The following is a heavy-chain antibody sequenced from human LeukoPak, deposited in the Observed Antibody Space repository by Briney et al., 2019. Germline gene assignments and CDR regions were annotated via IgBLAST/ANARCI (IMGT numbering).Heavy chain of an antibody. J-gene: IGHJ4*02. CDR1: GDSISSYNHY. V-gene: IGHV4-39*01. CDR3: ARMMYGNGWNRYYFDY. Sequence: PSETLSLTCTVSGDSISSYNHYWGWIRQPPGKGLEWLGSICYGGSTHDYPSLKSRVTISVDTSKNQFSLRVTSATAADTAVYYCARMMYGNGWNRYYFDYWGQGTLVTVSS. D-gene: IGHD6-19*01. CDR2: ICYGGST.